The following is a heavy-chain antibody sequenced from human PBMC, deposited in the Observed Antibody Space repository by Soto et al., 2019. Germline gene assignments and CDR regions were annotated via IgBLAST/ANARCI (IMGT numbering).Heavy chain of an antibody. V-gene: IGHV3-30*18. J-gene: IGHJ6*02. D-gene: IGHD3-16*01. Sequence: PGGSLRLSCAASGFTFSSYGMHWVRQAPGKGLEWVAVISYDGSNKYYADSVKGRFTISRDNSKNTLYLQMNSLRAEDTAVYYCANLDPRLGDDYYYYGMDVWGQGTTVTVSS. CDR3: ANLDPRLGDDYYYYGMDV. CDR2: ISYDGSNK. CDR1: GFTFSSYG.